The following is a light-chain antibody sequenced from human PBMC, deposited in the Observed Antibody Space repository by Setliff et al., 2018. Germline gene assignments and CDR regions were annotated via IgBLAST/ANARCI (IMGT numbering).Light chain of an antibody. V-gene: IGLV2-23*02. CDR2: DVT. Sequence: LAQPASVSGSPGQAITISCTGTSSDVGSYDLVSWYQQYPGKAPKLMVYDVTKRPSGVSNRFSGSKSANTASLTISGLQAEDEGDYYCCSYASSSTFVVFGGGTK. J-gene: IGLJ2*01. CDR3: CSYASSSTFVV. CDR1: SSDVGSYDL.